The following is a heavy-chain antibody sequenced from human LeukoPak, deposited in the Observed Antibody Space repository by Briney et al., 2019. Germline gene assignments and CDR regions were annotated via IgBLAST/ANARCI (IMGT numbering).Heavy chain of an antibody. Sequence: SETLSLTCTVSGGSISSYYWSWIRQPPGKGLEWIGYIYYSGSTNYNPSLKSRVTISVDTSKNQFSLKLSSVTAADTAVYYCARFLQVVPVAMMNYVDVGGKGTPVTVSS. CDR1: GGSISSYY. V-gene: IGHV4-59*01. CDR2: IYYSGST. CDR3: ARFLQVVPVAMMNYVDV. J-gene: IGHJ6*03. D-gene: IGHD2-2*01.